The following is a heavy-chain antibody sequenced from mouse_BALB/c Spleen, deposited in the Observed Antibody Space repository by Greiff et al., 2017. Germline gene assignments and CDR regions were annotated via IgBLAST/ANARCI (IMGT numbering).Heavy chain of an antibody. D-gene: IGHD1-2*01. CDR3: ARRTTATGYWYFDV. Sequence: QVQLQQSGAELVRPGASVTLSCKASGYTFTDYEMHWVKQTPVHGLEWIGAIDPETGGTIYNQKFKGKATLTVDKSSSTAYMELRSLTSEDTAVYYCARRTTATGYWYFDVWGAGTTVTVSS. V-gene: IGHV1-15*01. J-gene: IGHJ1*01. CDR1: GYTFTDYE. CDR2: IDPETGGT.